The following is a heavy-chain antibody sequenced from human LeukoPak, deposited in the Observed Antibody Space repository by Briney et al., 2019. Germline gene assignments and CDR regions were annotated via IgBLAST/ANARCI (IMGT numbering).Heavy chain of an antibody. J-gene: IGHJ5*01. CDR3: VRDWDHFDFDS. D-gene: IGHD1-26*01. CDR1: GFTFRDYW. CDR2: IKGDGSHT. V-gene: IGHV3-74*01. Sequence: GGSLRLSCAASGFTFRDYWMHWIRQAPGKGLVWVSRIKGDGSHTIYADSVKGRFTISRDNAKNTLYLQMKSLRVEDTALYYCVRDWDHFDFDSWGQGTLVTVSS.